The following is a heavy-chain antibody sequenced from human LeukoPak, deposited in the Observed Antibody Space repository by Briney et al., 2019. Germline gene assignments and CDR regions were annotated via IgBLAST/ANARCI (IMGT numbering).Heavy chain of an antibody. CDR2: INPTGDSA. V-gene: IGHV3-23*01. J-gene: IGHJ4*02. CDR1: GFTFSGCA. D-gene: IGHD4-23*01. CDR3: AKVGDFGGNSFHY. Sequence: GGSLRLSCAASGFTFSGCAMSWVRQAPGKGLEWVSAINPTGDSAYYGDSVKGRFTISRDNSKNTLFLQMNGLRAEDTAVYYCAKVGDFGGNSFHYWGQGTLVTVSS.